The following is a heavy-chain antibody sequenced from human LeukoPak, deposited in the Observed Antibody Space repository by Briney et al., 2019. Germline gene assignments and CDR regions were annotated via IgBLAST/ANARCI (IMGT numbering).Heavy chain of an antibody. D-gene: IGHD3-9*01. CDR2: IKQDGSGK. V-gene: IGHV3-7*01. CDR1: GFTFSSYW. Sequence: GGSLRLSCAASGFTFSSYWMSWVRQAPGKGLEGVANIKQDGSGKYYVDSVKGRFTISRDNAKNSLYLQMNSLRAEDTAVFFFTRKTAYEILTGYHQYWGQGTLVTVSS. J-gene: IGHJ4*02. CDR3: TRKTAYEILTGYHQY.